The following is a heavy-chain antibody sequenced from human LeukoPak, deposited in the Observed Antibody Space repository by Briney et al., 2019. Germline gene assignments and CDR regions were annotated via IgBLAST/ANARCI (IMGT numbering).Heavy chain of an antibody. CDR3: AKAKAGNYYYGMDV. Sequence: GGSLRLSCAASGFTFNNYWMSWVRQAPGKGLEWVAVISYDGSNKYYADSVKGRFTISRDNSKNTLYLQMNSLRAEDTAVYYCAKAKAGNYYYGMDVWGQGTTVTVSS. CDR2: ISYDGSNK. D-gene: IGHD6-13*01. J-gene: IGHJ6*02. V-gene: IGHV3-30*18. CDR1: GFTFNNYW.